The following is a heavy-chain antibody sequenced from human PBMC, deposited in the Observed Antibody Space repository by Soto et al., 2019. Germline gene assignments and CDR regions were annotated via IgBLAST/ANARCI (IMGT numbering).Heavy chain of an antibody. CDR2: ISNYNGNT. V-gene: IGHV1-18*01. J-gene: IGHJ4*02. CDR1: GYTFTNYG. Sequence: QVQLVQSGAEVKKPGASVKVSCKASGYTFTNYGISWVRQSPGQGLEWMGWISNYNGNTNYAQKFQGRVTMTTDTSTSTAYMELRSLRSDDTAIYYCGREFQQQPLDYWGQGTLVSVST. CDR3: GREFQQQPLDY. D-gene: IGHD6-13*01.